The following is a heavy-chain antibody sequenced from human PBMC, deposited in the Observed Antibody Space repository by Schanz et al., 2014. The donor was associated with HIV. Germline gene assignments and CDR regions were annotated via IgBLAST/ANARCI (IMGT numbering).Heavy chain of an antibody. J-gene: IGHJ4*02. CDR2: IIPIFGTR. D-gene: IGHD3-10*02. CDR3: AISMDGIVCSLEE. CDR1: GGTFSTYS. V-gene: IGHV1-69*01. Sequence: QVQLVQSGAEVKKPGSSVKVSCKASGGTFSTYSISLLRQAPGQGLEWMGGIIPIFGTRNYAHKFQGRVTMTADESTTTTYMEVRSLRSDDTAVYYCAISMDGIVCSLEEWGEGTPVTVSS.